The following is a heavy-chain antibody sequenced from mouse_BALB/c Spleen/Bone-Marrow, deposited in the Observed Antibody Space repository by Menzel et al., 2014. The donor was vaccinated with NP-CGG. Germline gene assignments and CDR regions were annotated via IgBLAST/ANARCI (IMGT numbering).Heavy chain of an antibody. V-gene: IGHV1-69*02. CDR3: TRYDYDWFAY. Sequence: QVQLQQSGAELVRPGASVKLSCKASGYTFTSDWINWVKQRPGRGLEWIGNIYPSDSYTNYNQKFKDKATLTVDKSSSTAYMQLSSPTSEDSAVYYCTRYDYDWFAYWGQGTLVTVSA. CDR2: IYPSDSYT. J-gene: IGHJ3*01. D-gene: IGHD2-4*01. CDR1: GYTFTSDW.